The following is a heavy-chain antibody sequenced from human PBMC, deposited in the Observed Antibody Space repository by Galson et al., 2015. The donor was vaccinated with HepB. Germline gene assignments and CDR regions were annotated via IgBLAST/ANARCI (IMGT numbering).Heavy chain of an antibody. Sequence: TLSLTCTVSGGSISSGGYYWSWIRQHPGKGLEWIGYIYYSGSTYYNPSLKSRVTISVDTSKNQFSLKLSSVTAADTAVYYCARGGSDIVVVPAANLAFDIWGQGTMVTVSS. CDR2: IYYSGST. V-gene: IGHV4-31*03. J-gene: IGHJ3*02. CDR3: ARGGSDIVVVPAANLAFDI. CDR1: GGSISSGGYY. D-gene: IGHD2-2*01.